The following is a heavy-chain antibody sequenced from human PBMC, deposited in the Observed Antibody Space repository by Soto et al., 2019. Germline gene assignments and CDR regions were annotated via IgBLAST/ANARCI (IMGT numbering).Heavy chain of an antibody. CDR1: GFSFDDYA. Sequence: DVQLVESGGGLVQPGRSLRLSCAASGFSFDDYAMHWVRQAPGKGLEWVSGISWNSGSIGYADSVKGRFTISRDNAKNSLYLQMNSLRAEDTALYYCAKELVHLGELSYFYYWGQGTLVTVSS. V-gene: IGHV3-9*01. CDR3: AKELVHLGELSYFYY. J-gene: IGHJ4*02. D-gene: IGHD3-16*02. CDR2: ISWNSGSI.